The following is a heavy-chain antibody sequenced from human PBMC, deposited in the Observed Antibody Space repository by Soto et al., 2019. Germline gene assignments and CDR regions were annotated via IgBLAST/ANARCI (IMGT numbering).Heavy chain of an antibody. V-gene: IGHV3-23*01. CDR3: AKDRRAGGNSAFYFDF. D-gene: IGHD3-16*01. CDR2: ISATGGGT. CDR1: GFKFSHYA. J-gene: IGHJ4*02. Sequence: PAWSLTLSCAASGFKFSHYAMSWVRQAPGKGLEWVSLISATGGGTYYADSVKGRFTISRDNSHNTLYLQVHSLTAEDTAVYYCAKDRRAGGNSAFYFDFWGQGAQVTVSS.